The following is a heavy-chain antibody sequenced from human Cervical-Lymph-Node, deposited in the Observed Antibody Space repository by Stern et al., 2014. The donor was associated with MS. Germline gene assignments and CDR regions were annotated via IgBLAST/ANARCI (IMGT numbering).Heavy chain of an antibody. CDR2: IGPDGGGT. CDR3: ARMAYSNIYYAGLDI. J-gene: IGHJ3*02. V-gene: IGHV1-2*02. Sequence: VQLLESGAEVKKPGASVKVSCTAAGYIFTAYYIHWLRQAPGQGLVWLGLIGPDGGGTNYAQKFQGRVTMTRDTSISTAYMELTSPTSDDTAVYYCARMAYSNIYYAGLDIWGQGTMVTVSS. D-gene: IGHD6-13*01. CDR1: GYIFTAYY.